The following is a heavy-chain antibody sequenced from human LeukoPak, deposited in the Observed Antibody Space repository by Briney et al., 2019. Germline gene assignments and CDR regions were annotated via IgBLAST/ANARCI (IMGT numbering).Heavy chain of an antibody. J-gene: IGHJ1*01. D-gene: IGHD2-2*01. V-gene: IGHV3-7*01. CDR2: IQQHGSET. CDR1: GVTFTSYA. CDR3: ATYSSSNGREFQY. Sequence: PGGSLRLSCAASGVTFTSYAMNWVRQAPGKGLEWVANIQQHGSETYYGDSVKGRFTISRDNAKNSLYLQMNSLRAEDTAVYYCATYSSSNGREFQYWGQGTLVTVSS.